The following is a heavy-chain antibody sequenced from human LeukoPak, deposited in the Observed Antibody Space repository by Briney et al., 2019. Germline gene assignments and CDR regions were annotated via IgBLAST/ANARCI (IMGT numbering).Heavy chain of an antibody. D-gene: IGHD5-18*01. CDR3: ARHVGYGNNWFDP. CDR1: GGAISSYY. J-gene: IGHJ5*02. Sequence: SETLSLTCTVSGGAISSYYWSWIRQPPGQGLEWIGYIYYSGSTNYIPSLKSLVTISVDTSKNQFSLKLRSLTAADTAVYYCARHVGYGNNWFDPWGQGTLVTVSS. CDR2: IYYSGST. V-gene: IGHV4-59*08.